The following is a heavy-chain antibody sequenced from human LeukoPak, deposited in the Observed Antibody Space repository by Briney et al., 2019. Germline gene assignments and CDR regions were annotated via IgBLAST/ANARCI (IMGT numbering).Heavy chain of an antibody. V-gene: IGHV3-30*18. CDR1: GFTFSNYG. Sequence: GGSLRLSCAASGFTFSNYGMHWVRQAPGKGREWVAVISYDGSNKYYEDSVKGRFTISRDNSKNTLYLQMNSLRAEDTAVYYCAKDSHGSFDYWGQGTLVTVSS. CDR2: ISYDGSNK. D-gene: IGHD3-10*01. CDR3: AKDSHGSFDY. J-gene: IGHJ4*02.